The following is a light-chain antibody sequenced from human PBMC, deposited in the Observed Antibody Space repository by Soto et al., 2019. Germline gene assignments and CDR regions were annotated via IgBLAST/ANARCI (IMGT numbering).Light chain of an antibody. Sequence: EIVMTQSPATLSVSPGDRATLSCRASQSVSSNLVWYQQTPGQAPRLLIYGASTRATGIPARFSGSGSGTEFTLTISSLQSEDFAVYYCQQYTYWRTFGQGTKVEIK. CDR2: GAS. J-gene: IGKJ1*01. V-gene: IGKV3-15*01. CDR1: QSVSSN. CDR3: QQYTYWRT.